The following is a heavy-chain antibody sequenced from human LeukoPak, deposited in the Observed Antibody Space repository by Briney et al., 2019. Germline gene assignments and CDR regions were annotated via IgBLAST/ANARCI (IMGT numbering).Heavy chain of an antibody. CDR2: INPSGSGS. CDR1: GNTFTTYK. D-gene: IGHD1-26*01. Sequence: ASVKVSCKASGNTFTTYKMHWVRQAPGQGLEWMGIINPSGSGSRNAQKFQGRVTMTSDTSTSTVCMELSSLRPEDTAVYYCAKDCGSYSADYWGQGTLVTVSS. V-gene: IGHV1-46*01. CDR3: AKDCGSYSADY. J-gene: IGHJ4*02.